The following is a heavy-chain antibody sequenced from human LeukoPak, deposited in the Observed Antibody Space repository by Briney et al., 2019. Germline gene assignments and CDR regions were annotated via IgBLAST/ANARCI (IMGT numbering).Heavy chain of an antibody. CDR1: GGSVSSGTYY. Sequence: SETLSLTCTVSGGSVSSGTYYWSWIRQPPGKGLEWIGYIYYSGSTNYNPSLKSRVTISVDTSKNQFSLRLTSVTTADTAVYYCARDRGYSSGWSIGFDPWGQGTLVTVSS. J-gene: IGHJ5*02. V-gene: IGHV4-61*01. CDR3: ARDRGYSSGWSIGFDP. CDR2: IYYSGST. D-gene: IGHD6-19*01.